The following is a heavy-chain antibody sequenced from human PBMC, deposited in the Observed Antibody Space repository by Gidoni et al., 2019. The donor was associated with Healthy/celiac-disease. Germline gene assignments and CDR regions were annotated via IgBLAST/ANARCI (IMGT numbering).Heavy chain of an antibody. D-gene: IGHD3-22*01. V-gene: IGHV3-23*01. CDR1: GFTFSSYA. Sequence: EVQLLESGGGLVQPGGSLRLSCAASGFTFSSYAMSWVRQAPGKGLEWVSAISGSGGSTYYADSVKGRFTISRDNSKNTLYLQMNSLRAEDTAVYYCAKGENYYDSSGLGYYFDYWGQGTLVTVSS. CDR3: AKGENYYDSSGLGYYFDY. CDR2: ISGSGGST. J-gene: IGHJ4*02.